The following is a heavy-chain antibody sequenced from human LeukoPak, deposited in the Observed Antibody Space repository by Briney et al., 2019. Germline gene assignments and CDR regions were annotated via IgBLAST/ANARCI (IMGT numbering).Heavy chain of an antibody. Sequence: PGGSLRLSCAASGFTFSSYSMNWVRQAPGKGLEWVSSISSSSSYIYYADSVKGRFTISRDNAKNSLYLQMNSLRAEDTAVYYCARAKFLGKVATMGSGMDVWGQGTTVTVSS. J-gene: IGHJ6*02. CDR2: ISSSSSYI. CDR3: ARAKFLGKVATMGSGMDV. V-gene: IGHV3-21*01. D-gene: IGHD5-12*01. CDR1: GFTFSSYS.